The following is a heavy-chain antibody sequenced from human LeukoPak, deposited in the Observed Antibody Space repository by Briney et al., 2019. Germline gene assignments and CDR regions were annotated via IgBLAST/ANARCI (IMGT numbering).Heavy chain of an antibody. CDR2: ISYDGTNK. J-gene: IGHJ4*02. CDR3: AREGVMEWLLH. V-gene: IGHV3-30*15. CDR1: GFPFGSFP. D-gene: IGHD3-3*01. Sequence: PGGSLRLSCAASGFPFGSFPMHWVRQAPGKGLEWLGQISYDGTNKKYADSVKGRFTISRDNSKHTLFLEVSGLRPEDTAVYYCAREGVMEWLLHWGQGTLVSVSS.